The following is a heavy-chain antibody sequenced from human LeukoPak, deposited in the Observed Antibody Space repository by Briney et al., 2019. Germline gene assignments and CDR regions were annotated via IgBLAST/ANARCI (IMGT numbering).Heavy chain of an antibody. D-gene: IGHD3-22*01. V-gene: IGHV3-23*01. CDR3: AKALGNYSDSSGYYSPLYYFDS. Sequence: PGGSLRLSCAASGFTFSSYGMSGVPQAPGKGLECGSAVSGSGGSTYYADSVKGRFTSSRDNSKTPLYLQLNRLRAADTAVYYSAKALGNYSDSSGYYSPLYYFDSWGQGTLVTVSS. J-gene: IGHJ4*02. CDR1: GFTFSSYG. CDR2: VSGSGGST.